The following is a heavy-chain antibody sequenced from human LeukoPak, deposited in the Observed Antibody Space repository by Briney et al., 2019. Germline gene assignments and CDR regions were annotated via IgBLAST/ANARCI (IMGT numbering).Heavy chain of an antibody. CDR3: ARDSGHTYYYGSGSYFAPDYYGMDV. CDR1: GFTFDDYA. V-gene: IGHV3-23*01. CDR2: ISGSGGST. Sequence: PGGSLRLSCAASGFTFDDYAMHWVRQAPGKGLEWVSAISGSGGSTYYADSVKGRFTISRDNAKNSLYLQMNSLRAEDTAVYYCARDSGHTYYYGSGSYFAPDYYGMDVWGQGTTVTVSS. J-gene: IGHJ6*02. D-gene: IGHD3-10*01.